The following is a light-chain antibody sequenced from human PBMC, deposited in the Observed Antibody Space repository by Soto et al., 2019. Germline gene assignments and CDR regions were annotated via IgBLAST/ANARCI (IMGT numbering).Light chain of an antibody. Sequence: QSVLTQPASVSGSPGQSITISCSGTRGDIGAYNYVSWFQQSPGKAPKLIIYEVTNRPSGVSNRFSGSNSGNTASLTISGLQAEDEADYYCCSLTTTTSLVFGGGTKVTVL. CDR3: CSLTTTTSLV. CDR1: RGDIGAYNY. CDR2: EVT. V-gene: IGLV2-14*01. J-gene: IGLJ2*01.